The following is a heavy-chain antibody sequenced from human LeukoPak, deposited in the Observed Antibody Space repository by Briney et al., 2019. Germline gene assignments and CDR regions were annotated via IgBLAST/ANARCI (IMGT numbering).Heavy chain of an antibody. Sequence: GGSLRLSCVASGFTFSSYAMNWVRQAPGKGLEWVSSISSSSSYIYYADSVKGRFTISRDNAKNSLYLQMNSLRAEDTAVYYCARGNYYDSSGKSIGDYWGQGTLVTVSS. V-gene: IGHV3-21*01. CDR2: ISSSSSYI. J-gene: IGHJ4*02. CDR3: ARGNYYDSSGKSIGDY. D-gene: IGHD3-22*01. CDR1: GFTFSSYA.